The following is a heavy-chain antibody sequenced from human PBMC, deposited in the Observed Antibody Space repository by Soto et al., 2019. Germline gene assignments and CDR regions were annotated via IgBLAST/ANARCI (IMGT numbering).Heavy chain of an antibody. Sequence: EVQLVESGGGLVQPGGSLRLSCAASGFTFSSYWIHWVRQAPGKGLVWVSRINSDGSSTSYADSVKGRFTISRDNAKNTLYLQMNSLRGEDTAVYYCARDPEGDYYDSSGTTNDYWGQGTLVTVSS. CDR2: INSDGSST. CDR3: ARDPEGDYYDSSGTTNDY. D-gene: IGHD3-22*01. V-gene: IGHV3-74*01. CDR1: GFTFSSYW. J-gene: IGHJ4*02.